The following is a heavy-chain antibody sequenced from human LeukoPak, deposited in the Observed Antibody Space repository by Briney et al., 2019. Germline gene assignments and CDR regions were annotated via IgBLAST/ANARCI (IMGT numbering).Heavy chain of an antibody. V-gene: IGHV1-2*02. J-gene: IGHJ4*02. CDR1: GYSFTGYS. D-gene: IGHD3-22*01. CDR2: IDPNSGDT. Sequence: ASVKVSCKASGYSFTGYSIHWVRQAPGQGLEWMGCIDPNSGDTKYAQKFQGRVRMPRDTSTRTAYMELSRLRSDDTAVYFCARSGSTGYSLDYWGQGTLVTVSS. CDR3: ARSGSTGYSLDY.